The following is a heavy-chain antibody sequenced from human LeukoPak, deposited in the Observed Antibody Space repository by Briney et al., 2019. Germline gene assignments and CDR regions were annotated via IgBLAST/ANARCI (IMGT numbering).Heavy chain of an antibody. CDR2: ISGSGGST. V-gene: IGHV3-23*01. J-gene: IGHJ4*02. CDR3: AKVTFPYYYDSSGYSYYFDY. CDR1: GFTFSSYA. Sequence: PGGSLRLSCAASGFTFSSYAMSWVRQAPGKGLEWVSAISGSGGSTYYADSVKGRFTISRDNSKNTLYLQMNSLRAEDTAVYYCAKVTFPYYYDSSGYSYYFDYWGQGTLVTASS. D-gene: IGHD3-22*01.